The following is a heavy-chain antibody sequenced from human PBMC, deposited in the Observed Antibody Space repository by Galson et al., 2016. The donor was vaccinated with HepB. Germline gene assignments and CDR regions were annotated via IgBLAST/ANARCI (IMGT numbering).Heavy chain of an antibody. D-gene: IGHD2-2*01. V-gene: IGHV3-23*01. J-gene: IGHJ6*04. CDR2: ISRSGDST. CDR3: VQGSTAPAV. Sequence: SLRLSCAASGFTFNNYGMTWVRQAPGKGLEVVSSISRSGDSTDYADSVKGRFIISRDNSKNILYLQMNSLRAEDTALYYCVQGSTAPAVWGKGTPVTVST. CDR1: GFTFNNYG.